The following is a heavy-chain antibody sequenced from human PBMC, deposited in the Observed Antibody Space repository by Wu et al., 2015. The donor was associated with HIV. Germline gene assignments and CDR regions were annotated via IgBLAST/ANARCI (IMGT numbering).Heavy chain of an antibody. CDR1: GGTFSSYA. D-gene: IGHD5-24*01. CDR2: IIPIFGTA. V-gene: IGHV1-69*05. CDR3: ASGDTKRWLQHTRGHDAFDI. Sequence: QVQLVQSGAEVKKPGSSVKVSCKASGGTFSSYAISWVRQAPGQGLEWMGGIIPIFGTANYAQKFQGRVTITTDESTSTAYMELSSLRSEDTAVYYCASGDTKRWLQHTRGHDAFDIWAKGQWSPSLQ. J-gene: IGHJ3*02.